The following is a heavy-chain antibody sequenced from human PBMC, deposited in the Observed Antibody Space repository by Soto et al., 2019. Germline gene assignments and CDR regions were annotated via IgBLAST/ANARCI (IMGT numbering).Heavy chain of an antibody. Sequence: GGSLRLSCAASGFTFRSYSMNWVRQAPGKGLEWVSSISSSGSYIYYADSAKGRFTISRDSAKNSMYLQMNSLRAEDTAVYYCARDLYYYDSASPLDIWGQGTMVTVSS. D-gene: IGHD3-22*01. CDR1: GFTFRSYS. CDR3: ARDLYYYDSASPLDI. V-gene: IGHV3-21*01. CDR2: ISSSGSYI. J-gene: IGHJ3*02.